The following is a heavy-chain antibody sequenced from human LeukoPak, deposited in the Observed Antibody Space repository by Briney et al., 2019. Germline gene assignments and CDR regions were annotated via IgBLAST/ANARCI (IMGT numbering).Heavy chain of an antibody. V-gene: IGHV3-7*01. D-gene: IGHD3-22*01. J-gene: IGHJ6*03. CDR1: GFTFSSYW. CDR3: ARDTSEFDDSSGYLHYYYYMDV. Sequence: GGSLRLSCAASGFTFSSYWMSWVRQAPGKGLEWVANIKQDGSEKYYVDSVKGRFTISRDNAKNSLYLQMNSLRAVDTAVYYCARDTSEFDDSSGYLHYYYYMDVWGKGTTVTVSS. CDR2: IKQDGSEK.